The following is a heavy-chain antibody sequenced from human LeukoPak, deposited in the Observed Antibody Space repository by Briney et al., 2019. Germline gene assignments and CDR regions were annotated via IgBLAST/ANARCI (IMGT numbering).Heavy chain of an antibody. Sequence: ASVKVSCKASGYSFTTFGINWLRQAPGQGLEWMGWINTKTGNPRYDQGFTGRFVFSLDTSVSTAYLEISSLKAEDTAVYFCAKDPPYASAWPDALDAWGQGTMVTISS. CDR3: AKDPPYASAWPDALDA. D-gene: IGHD2-2*01. J-gene: IGHJ3*01. CDR1: GYSFTTFG. V-gene: IGHV7-4-1*02. CDR2: INTKTGNP.